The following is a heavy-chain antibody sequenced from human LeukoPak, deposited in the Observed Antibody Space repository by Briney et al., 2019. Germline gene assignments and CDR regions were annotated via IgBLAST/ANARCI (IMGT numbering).Heavy chain of an antibody. CDR2: INPNSGGT. CDR1: GYTFTGYY. V-gene: IGHV1-2*02. J-gene: IGHJ4*02. D-gene: IGHD3-3*01. CDR3: ARGGREWLLENDFDY. Sequence: ASVKVSCKASGYTFTGYYMHWVRQAPGQGLEWMGWINPNSGGTNYAQKFQGRVTMTRDTSISTAYMELSRLRSDDTAVYYCARGGREWLLENDFDYWGQGTLVTVSS.